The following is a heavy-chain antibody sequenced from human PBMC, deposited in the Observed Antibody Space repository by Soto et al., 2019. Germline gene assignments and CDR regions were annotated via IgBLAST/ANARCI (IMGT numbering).Heavy chain of an antibody. J-gene: IGHJ6*02. CDR3: ATTGHAPLRFLEWLSNNYYYYGMDV. CDR1: GYTLTELS. Sequence: ASVKVSWKVSGYTLTELSMHLVRQAPGKGLEWMGGFDPEDGETIYAQKFQGRVTMTEDTSTDTAYMELSSLRSEDTAVYYCATTGHAPLRFLEWLSNNYYYYGMDVWGQGTTVTVSS. CDR2: FDPEDGET. D-gene: IGHD3-3*01. V-gene: IGHV1-24*01.